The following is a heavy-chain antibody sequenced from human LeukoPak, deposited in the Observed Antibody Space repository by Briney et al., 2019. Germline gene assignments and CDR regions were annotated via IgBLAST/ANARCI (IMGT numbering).Heavy chain of an antibody. J-gene: IGHJ6*02. D-gene: IGHD3-10*01. CDR3: ARVGGTNYYYYGMDV. V-gene: IGHV4-59*01. CDR1: GGSISGYY. Sequence: SETLSLTRTVSGGSISGYYWSWIRQPPGKGLEWIGYIYDSGSTNYNPSLKSRVTISVDTSKNQFSLKLSSVTAADMAVYYCARVGGTNYYYYGMDVWGQGTTVTVSS. CDR2: IYDSGST.